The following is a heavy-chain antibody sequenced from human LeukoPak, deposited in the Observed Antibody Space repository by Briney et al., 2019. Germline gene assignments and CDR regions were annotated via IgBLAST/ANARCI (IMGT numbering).Heavy chain of an antibody. CDR3: ARVGGGHSNYVYYYMDV. CDR1: GFTFSSYA. V-gene: IGHV3-30-3*01. Sequence: GRSLRLSCAASGFTFSSYAMHRVRQAPGKGLEWVAVISYDGSNKYYADSVKGRFTISRDNSKNSLYLQMNSLRAEDTAVYYCARVGGGHSNYVYYYMDVWGKGTTVTASS. CDR2: ISYDGSNK. J-gene: IGHJ6*03. D-gene: IGHD4-11*01.